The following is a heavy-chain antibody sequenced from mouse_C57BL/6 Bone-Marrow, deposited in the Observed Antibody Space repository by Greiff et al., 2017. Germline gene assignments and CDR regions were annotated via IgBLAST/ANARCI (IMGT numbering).Heavy chain of an antibody. CDR2: INPSNGGT. D-gene: IGHD1-1*01. V-gene: IGHV1-53*01. Sequence: QVQLQQPGTELVKPGASVKLSCKASGYTFTSYWMHWVKQRPGQGLEWIGNINPSNGGTNYNEKFKSKDTLTVDKSSSPAYMQLSRLTSEGSAGYYCARSDGTTGDDWGQGTTLTVSA. CDR3: ARSDGTTGDD. J-gene: IGHJ2*01. CDR1: GYTFTSYW.